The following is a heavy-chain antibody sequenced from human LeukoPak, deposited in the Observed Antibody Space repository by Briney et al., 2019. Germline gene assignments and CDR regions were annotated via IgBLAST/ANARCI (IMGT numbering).Heavy chain of an antibody. CDR1: GGSISSYY. CDR2: IYYSGST. Sequence: PSETLSLTCTVSGGSISSYYWSWIQQPPGKGLEWIGYIYYSGSTNYNPSLKSRVTISVDTSKNQFSLKLSSVTAADTAVYYCARLSSSIAASDIWGQGTMVTVSS. V-gene: IGHV4-59*08. D-gene: IGHD6-6*01. CDR3: ARLSSSIAASDI. J-gene: IGHJ3*02.